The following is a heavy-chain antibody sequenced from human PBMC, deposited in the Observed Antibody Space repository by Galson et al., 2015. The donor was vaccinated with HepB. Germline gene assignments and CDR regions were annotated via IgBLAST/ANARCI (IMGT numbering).Heavy chain of an antibody. CDR2: ISSSSSYI. CDR3: AREFSGEVVPAAGYYYYYGMDV. V-gene: IGHV3-21*01. CDR1: GLTFSSYS. Sequence: SLRLSCAASGLTFSSYSMNWVRQAPGKGLEWVSSISSSSSYIYYADSVKGRFTISRGNAKNSLYLQMNSLRAEDTAVYYCAREFSGEVVPAAGYYYYYGMDVWGQGTTVTVSS. J-gene: IGHJ6*02. D-gene: IGHD2-2*01.